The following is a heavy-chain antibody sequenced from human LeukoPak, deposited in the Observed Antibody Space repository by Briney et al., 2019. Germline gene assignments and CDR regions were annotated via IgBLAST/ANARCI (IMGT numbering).Heavy chain of an antibody. V-gene: IGHV3-30*18. Sequence: GGSLRLSCAASVFTFSSYGMHWVRQAPGKGLEWVAVISYDGSNKYYADPVKGRFTISRDNSKNTLYLQMNSLRAEDTAVYYCAKLVSMATTEYWGQGTLVTVSS. J-gene: IGHJ4*02. CDR2: ISYDGSNK. CDR1: VFTFSSYG. CDR3: AKLVSMATTEY. D-gene: IGHD5-24*01.